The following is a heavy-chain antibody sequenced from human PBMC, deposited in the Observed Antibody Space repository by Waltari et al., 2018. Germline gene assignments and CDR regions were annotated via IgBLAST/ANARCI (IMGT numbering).Heavy chain of an antibody. D-gene: IGHD1-26*01. CDR1: GFTFRGYS. CDR3: ARDRWEQAIDY. V-gene: IGHV3-23*01. CDR2: ISGSGAAI. J-gene: IGHJ4*02. Sequence: EVQLLESGGGLVQPGGSLRLSCAASGFTFRGYSMSWVRQAPGKGLEGVSRISGSGAAIYYADSVKGRFTISRENSKNTLYLQMISLRAEDTAVYYCARDRWEQAIDYWGQGTLVTVSS.